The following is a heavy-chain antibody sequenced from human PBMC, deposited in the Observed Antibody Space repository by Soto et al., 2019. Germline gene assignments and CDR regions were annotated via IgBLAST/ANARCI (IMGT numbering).Heavy chain of an antibody. CDR1: GASISSYY. D-gene: IGHD1-20*01. J-gene: IGHJ5*02. V-gene: IGHV4-59*08. CDR2: ISNSGST. CDR3: ARLRPMTGTTDWFDP. Sequence: QVQLQESGPGLVKPWETLSLTCTVSGASISSYYWTWIRQPPGKGLGWIGYISNSGSTYYNPSLKSRVNIRVDTSKNHFSLILTSVTAADTAVYYCARLRPMTGTTDWFDPWGQGTLVTVSS.